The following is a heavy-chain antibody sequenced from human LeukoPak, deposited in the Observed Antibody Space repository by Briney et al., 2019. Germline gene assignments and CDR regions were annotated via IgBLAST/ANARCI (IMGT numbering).Heavy chain of an antibody. CDR2: IYYSGST. J-gene: IGHJ6*03. CDR3: ARYSMELDYYYYYYMDV. CDR1: GGSISSYY. V-gene: IGHV4-59*01. Sequence: PPETLSLTCTVSGGSISSYYWSWIRQPPGKGLEWIGYIYYSGSTNYNPSLKSRVTISVDTSKNQFSLKLSSVTAADTAVYYCARYSMELDYYYYYYMDVWGKGTTVTVSS. D-gene: IGHD4/OR15-4a*01.